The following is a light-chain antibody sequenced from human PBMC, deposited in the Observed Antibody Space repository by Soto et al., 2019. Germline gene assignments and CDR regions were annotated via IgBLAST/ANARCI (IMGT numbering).Light chain of an antibody. CDR2: GTS. Sequence: EIVMTQSPAALSVSPGERATLSCRASQSVSDNLAWYQQKPGQAPRLLIFGTSTRATGIPARFSGSGSGTEFTLTISSLQSEDFAVYYCQQSKNWPPWTFGQGTKVEIK. CDR3: QQSKNWPPWT. J-gene: IGKJ1*01. V-gene: IGKV3-15*01. CDR1: QSVSDN.